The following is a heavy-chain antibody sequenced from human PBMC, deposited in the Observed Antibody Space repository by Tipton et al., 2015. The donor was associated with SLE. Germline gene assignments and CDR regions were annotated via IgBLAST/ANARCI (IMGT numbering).Heavy chain of an antibody. CDR1: GYSISSGYY. CDR3: ASRSSSDAFDI. CDR2: IYHSGST. D-gene: IGHD6-6*01. J-gene: IGHJ3*02. Sequence: TLSLTCAVSGYSISSGYYWGWIRQPPGKRLEWIGSIYHSGSTYYNPSLKSRVTISVDTSKNQFSLKLSSVTAADTAVYYCASRSSSDAFDIWGQGTMVTVSS. V-gene: IGHV4-38-2*01.